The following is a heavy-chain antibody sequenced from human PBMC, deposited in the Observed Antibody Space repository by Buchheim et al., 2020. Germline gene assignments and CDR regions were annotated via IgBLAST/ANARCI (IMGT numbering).Heavy chain of an antibody. V-gene: IGHV4-61*02. CDR2: IYTSGST. Sequence: QVQLQESGPGLVKPSQTLSLTCTVSGGSISSGSYYWSWIRQPAGKGLEWIGRIYTSGSTNYNPSLKSRVTLSVATTTNQLSLKLSSVTAADTAVYYCATSSSSSWYWFDPWGQGTL. D-gene: IGHD6-13*01. J-gene: IGHJ5*02. CDR1: GGSISSGSYY. CDR3: ATSSSSSWYWFDP.